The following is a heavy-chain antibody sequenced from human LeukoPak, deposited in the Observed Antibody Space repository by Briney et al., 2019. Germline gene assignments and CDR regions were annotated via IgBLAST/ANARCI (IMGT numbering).Heavy chain of an antibody. CDR2: IRYDGSNK. D-gene: IGHD3-3*01. J-gene: IGHJ4*02. CDR1: GFTFSSYG. V-gene: IGHV3-30*02. Sequence: GGSLRLSCAASGFTFSSYGMHWVRQAPGKGLEWVAFIRYDGSNKYYADSVKGRFTISRDNSKNTLYLQMNSLRAEDTAVYYCAKVFRDFWSGYTYYFDYWGQGTLVTVSS. CDR3: AKVFRDFWSGYTYYFDY.